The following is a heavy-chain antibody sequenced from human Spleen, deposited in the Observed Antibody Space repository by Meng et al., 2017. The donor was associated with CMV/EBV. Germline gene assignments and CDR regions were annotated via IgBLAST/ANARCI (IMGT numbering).Heavy chain of an antibody. CDR2: IYSGGSST. D-gene: IGHD3-16*02. V-gene: IGHV3-23*03. CDR1: GFTFRSYA. Sequence: GESLKISCAASGFTFRSYAMNWVRQAPGKGLEWVSVIYSGGSSTYYADSVKGRFTISRDNAKNSLYLQMNSLRAEDTAVYYCARDYFPFGGVISPSSGAFDIWGQGTMVTVSS. CDR3: ARDYFPFGGVISPSSGAFDI. J-gene: IGHJ3*02.